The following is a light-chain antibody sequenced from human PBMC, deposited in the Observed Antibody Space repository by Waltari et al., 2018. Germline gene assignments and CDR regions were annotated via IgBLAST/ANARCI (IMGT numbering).Light chain of an antibody. CDR3: QSYDSSLRGPVV. CDR2: DNN. J-gene: IGLJ2*01. Sequence: QSVLTQPPSVSGAPGPRVTISCTGSSSNIGAGYDVHWYQQLPGTAPKLLIYDNNNRPSVVPDRFSGSKSGTSASLAITGLQAEDEADYHCQSYDSSLRGPVVFGGGTKLTVL. CDR1: SSNIGAGYD. V-gene: IGLV1-40*01.